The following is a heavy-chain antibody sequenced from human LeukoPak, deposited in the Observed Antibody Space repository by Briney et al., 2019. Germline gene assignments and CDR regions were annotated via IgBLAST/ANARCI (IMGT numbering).Heavy chain of an antibody. J-gene: IGHJ3*02. CDR1: GFTFSSYS. CDR2: ISSSSSYI. V-gene: IGHV3-21*01. Sequence: GGSLRLSCAASGFTFSSYSMNWVRQAPGKGLEWVSSISSSSSYIYYADSVKGRFTISRDNAKNSLYLQMNSLRAEDTAVYYCASQDGYGPVSFDIWGQGTMVTVSS. D-gene: IGHD5-24*01. CDR3: ASQDGYGPVSFDI.